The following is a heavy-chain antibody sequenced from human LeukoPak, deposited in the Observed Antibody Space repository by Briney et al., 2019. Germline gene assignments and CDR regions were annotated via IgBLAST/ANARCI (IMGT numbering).Heavy chain of an antibody. CDR1: GNSIGSGDYY. CDR2: IYYSGST. Sequence: SETLSLTCIVSGNSIGSGDYYWSWIRQHPGKGLEWIGNIYYSGSTYYNPSLKSRVTISVDTSKNQFSLKVSSVTAADTAVYYCARDTTLDNWGQGTLVTVSS. J-gene: IGHJ4*02. CDR3: ARDTTLDN. D-gene: IGHD1-1*01. V-gene: IGHV4-31*03.